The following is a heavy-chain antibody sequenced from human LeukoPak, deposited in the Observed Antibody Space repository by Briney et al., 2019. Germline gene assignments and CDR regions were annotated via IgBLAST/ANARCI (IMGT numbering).Heavy chain of an antibody. J-gene: IGHJ4*02. Sequence: GGSLRLSCAASGFTFSNYAMSWVRQAPGKGLERVSTVSGSGGSTYYEDSVKGRFTISRDNSKNTLYLQMNSLRGEDTALYYCAKVIGQYYYDSSGYSIFDYWGQGTLVTVSS. D-gene: IGHD3-22*01. CDR1: GFTFSNYA. V-gene: IGHV3-23*01. CDR3: AKVIGQYYYDSSGYSIFDY. CDR2: VSGSGGST.